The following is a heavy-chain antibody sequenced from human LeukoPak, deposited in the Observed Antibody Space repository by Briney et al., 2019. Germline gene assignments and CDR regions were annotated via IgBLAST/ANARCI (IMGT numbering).Heavy chain of an antibody. CDR1: GGSISSSSYY. Sequence: RTSETLSLTCTVSGGSISSSSYYWGWIRQPPGKGLEWIGSIYYSGSTYYNPSLKSRVTISVDTSKNQFSLKLSSVTAADTAVYYCASPTVTNVHEYYFDYWGQGTLVTVSS. J-gene: IGHJ4*02. D-gene: IGHD4-17*01. CDR3: ASPTVTNVHEYYFDY. V-gene: IGHV4-39*07. CDR2: IYYSGST.